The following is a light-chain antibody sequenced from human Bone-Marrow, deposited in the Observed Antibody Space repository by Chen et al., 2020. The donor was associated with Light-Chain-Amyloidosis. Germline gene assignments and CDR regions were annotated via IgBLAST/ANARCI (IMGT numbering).Light chain of an antibody. CDR3: QQSYSFPPT. V-gene: IGKV1-39*01. CDR2: AAF. CDR1: QTISSH. Sequence: DIQMTQSPSSLSASVGDRVTITCRASQTISSHLNWYQQKPGKAPRLLIYAAFSLQPGVPSRFSGSVFGTDFTLTISSLQPEDFAIYYCQQSYSFPPTFGQGTRV. J-gene: IGKJ1*01.